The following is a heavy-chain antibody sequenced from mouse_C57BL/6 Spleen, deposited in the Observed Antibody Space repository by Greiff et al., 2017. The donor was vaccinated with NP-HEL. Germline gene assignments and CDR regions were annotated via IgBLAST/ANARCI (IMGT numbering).Heavy chain of an antibody. V-gene: IGHV1-26*01. J-gene: IGHJ4*01. CDR3: ARFRGYDYDYYAMDY. CDR1: GYTFTDYY. D-gene: IGHD2-4*01. CDR2: INPNNGGT. Sequence: EVQLQQSGPELVKPGASVKISCKASGYTFTDYYMNWVKQSHGKSLEWIGDINPNNGGTSYNQKFKGKATLTVDKSSSTAYMELRSLTSEDSAVYYCARFRGYDYDYYAMDYWGQGTSVTVSS.